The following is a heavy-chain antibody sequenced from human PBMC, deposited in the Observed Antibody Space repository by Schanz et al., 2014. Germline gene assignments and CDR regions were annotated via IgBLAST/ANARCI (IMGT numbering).Heavy chain of an antibody. D-gene: IGHD3-3*01. Sequence: QVQLQASGPGLVKPSQTLSLPCTVSGGSVSSGGDYWSWIRQHPGKGLEWIGFISYSGSTYYNPSLKSRVTISVDTSKNQFSLNLSSATAADTAVYYCARSAGRDFWSGYYTRFDYWGQGTLVTVSS. V-gene: IGHV4-31*03. CDR2: ISYSGST. CDR3: ARSAGRDFWSGYYTRFDY. J-gene: IGHJ4*02. CDR1: GGSVSSGGDY.